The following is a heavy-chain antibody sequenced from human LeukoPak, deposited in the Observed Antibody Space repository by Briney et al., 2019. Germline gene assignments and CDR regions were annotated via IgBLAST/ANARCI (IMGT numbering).Heavy chain of an antibody. Sequence: GSLRLSCAASRFTVSSNYMSWVRQAPGKGLEGGSAISGRGGSTYYADSVKGRFTISRDNSKNTLYLQMNSLRAADTAVYYRARGDGTYRARSSSPVDYRGQRTLVTDSS. V-gene: IGHV3-23*01. CDR1: RFTVSSNY. CDR2: ISGRGGST. CDR3: ARGDGTYRARSSSPVDY. D-gene: IGHD1-26*01. J-gene: IGHJ4*02.